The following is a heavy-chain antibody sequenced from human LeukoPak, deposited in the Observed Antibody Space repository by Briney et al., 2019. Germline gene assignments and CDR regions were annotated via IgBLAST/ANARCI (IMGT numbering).Heavy chain of an antibody. V-gene: IGHV1-69*13. J-gene: IGHJ6*03. CDR2: IIPIFGTA. CDR1: GGTFSSYA. D-gene: IGHD6-19*01. Sequence: EASVKVSCKASGGTFSSYAISWVRQAPGQGLEWMGGIIPIFGTANYAQKFQGRVTITADESTSTAYMELSSLRSEDTAVYYCARESVEGAVAGISYYYYYYMDVWGKGTTVTVSS. CDR3: ARESVEGAVAGISYYYYYYMDV.